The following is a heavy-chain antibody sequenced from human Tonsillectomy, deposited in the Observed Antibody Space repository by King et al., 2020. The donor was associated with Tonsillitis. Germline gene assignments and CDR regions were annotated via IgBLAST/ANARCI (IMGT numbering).Heavy chain of an antibody. CDR2: IYYSGST. CDR1: GGSISSYY. Sequence: VQLQESGPGLVKPSETLSLTCTVSGGSISSYYWSWIRQPPGKGLEWIGYIYYSGSTNYNPSLKSRVTISVDTSKNQFSLKLSSVTAADTAVYYCARARRGYSRGWYGKPKRSDAFDIWGQGTMVTVSS. CDR3: ARARRGYSRGWYGKPKRSDAFDI. D-gene: IGHD6-19*01. J-gene: IGHJ3*02. V-gene: IGHV4-59*01.